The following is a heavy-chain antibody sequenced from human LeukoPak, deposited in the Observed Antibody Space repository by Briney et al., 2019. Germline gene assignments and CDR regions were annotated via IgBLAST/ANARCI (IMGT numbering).Heavy chain of an antibody. J-gene: IGHJ4*02. CDR3: ARGYYDILTGYNGDY. D-gene: IGHD3-9*01. CDR1: GFSVTSNW. Sequence: PSGTLSLTCAVSGFSVTSNWWSWVRQPPGKGLEWIGEIHHSGATNYNPSLKSRVIISVDKSKNQFSLKLSSVTAADTAVYYCARGYYDILTGYNGDYWGQGTLVTVSS. CDR2: IHHSGAT. V-gene: IGHV4-4*02.